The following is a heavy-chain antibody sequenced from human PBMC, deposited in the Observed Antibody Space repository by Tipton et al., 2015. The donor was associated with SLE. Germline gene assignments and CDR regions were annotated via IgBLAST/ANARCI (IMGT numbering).Heavy chain of an antibody. V-gene: IGHV4-59*07. CDR2: IYYSGST. Sequence: TLSLTCTVSGGSISSYYWSWIRQPPGKGLEWIGYIYYSGSTNYNPSLKSRVTISVDTSKNQFSLKLSSVTAADTAVYYCAGGPGYQPLPYYDAFDIWGQGTMVTVSS. J-gene: IGHJ3*02. D-gene: IGHD2-2*01. CDR1: GGSISSYY. CDR3: AGGPGYQPLPYYDAFDI.